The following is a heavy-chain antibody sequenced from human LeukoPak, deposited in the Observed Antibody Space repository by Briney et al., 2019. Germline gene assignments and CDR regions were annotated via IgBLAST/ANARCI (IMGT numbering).Heavy chain of an antibody. CDR3: ARGAAWIRLWLPYPDFDY. CDR1: GYTFTSYD. CDR2: MNPNSGNT. V-gene: IGHV1-8*01. J-gene: IGHJ4*02. D-gene: IGHD5-18*01. Sequence: ASVKVSCKASGYTFTSYDINWVRQATGQGLEWMGWMNPNSGNTGYAQKFQGRVTMTRNTSISTAYMELSSLRSEDTAVYYCARGAAWIRLWLPYPDFDYWGQGTLVTVSS.